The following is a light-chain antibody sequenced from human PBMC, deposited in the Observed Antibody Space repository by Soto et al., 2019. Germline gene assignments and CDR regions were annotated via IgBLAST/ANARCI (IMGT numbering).Light chain of an antibody. J-gene: IGKJ4*01. CDR3: LQYASEPLT. Sequence: ETVLTQSPGALSLSPGERATLSSRASQSVAKNYLAWYQHKPGQGPRLLISGASSRATGIPDRFSGSGSGTDFTLTISRLQPEDFAVYYCLQYASEPLTFGGGTKVEI. V-gene: IGKV3-20*01. CDR2: GAS. CDR1: QSVAKNY.